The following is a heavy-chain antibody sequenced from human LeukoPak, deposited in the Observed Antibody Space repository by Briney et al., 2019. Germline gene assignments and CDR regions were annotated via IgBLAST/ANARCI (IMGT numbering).Heavy chain of an antibody. CDR2: IATAGGT. Sequence: GESLRLSCAASGFTLSSYDIHWVRQPTGKGLEWVSAIATAGGTFYSASVKGRFTISRENAKNSLYLQMNSLRVGDTAVYYCTRGGDGFDPWGQGTLVTVSS. J-gene: IGHJ5*02. CDR1: GFTLSSYD. CDR3: TRGGDGFDP. V-gene: IGHV3-13*01. D-gene: IGHD7-27*01.